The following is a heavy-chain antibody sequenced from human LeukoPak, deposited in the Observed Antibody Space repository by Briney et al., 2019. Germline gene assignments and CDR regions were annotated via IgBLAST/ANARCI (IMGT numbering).Heavy chain of an antibody. V-gene: IGHV3-21*01. Sequence: GGSLRLSCAASGFDFSNYATTWVRQAPGKGLEWVSSISSTNTYIYYADSVKGRFTVSRDNAKNSVSLQMDSLRADDTALYFCARGREEDSYPFGLDVWGLGTAVTVSS. CDR3: ARGREEDSYPFGLDV. CDR1: GFDFSNYA. J-gene: IGHJ6*02. CDR2: ISSTNTYI. D-gene: IGHD3-10*01.